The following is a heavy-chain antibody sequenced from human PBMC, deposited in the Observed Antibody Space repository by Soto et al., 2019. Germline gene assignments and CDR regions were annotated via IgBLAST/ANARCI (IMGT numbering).Heavy chain of an antibody. CDR3: ASGKGWLRFGY. CDR1: GFSFSTST. V-gene: IGHV3-21*01. J-gene: IGHJ4*02. D-gene: IGHD5-12*01. Sequence: PGGSLRLSCAASGFSFSTSTMNWVRQAPGKGLEWVSSISISSGFIHYTDSVRGRFTISADSAKNSLFLQMNSLRADDTAVYYCASGKGWLRFGYGGQGTLVTVSS. CDR2: ISISSGFI.